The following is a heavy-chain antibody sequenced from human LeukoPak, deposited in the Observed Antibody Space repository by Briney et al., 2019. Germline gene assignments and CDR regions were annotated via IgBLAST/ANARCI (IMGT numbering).Heavy chain of an antibody. J-gene: IGHJ4*02. V-gene: IGHV4-59*01. Sequence: SETLSLTCTVSVGSISNYYWSWIRQPPGKGLEWIAYIDYSGSTVYNPSLKSRVTISMDTSKRQFSLKLSSVTAEDAAVYYCAGEDYGGYRFDYWGQGTLVTVSS. CDR1: VGSISNYY. D-gene: IGHD4-23*01. CDR2: IDYSGST. CDR3: AGEDYGGYRFDY.